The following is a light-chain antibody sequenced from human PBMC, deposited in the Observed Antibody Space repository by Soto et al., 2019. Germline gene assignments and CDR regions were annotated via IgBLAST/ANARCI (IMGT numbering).Light chain of an antibody. Sequence: EIVMTQSPATLSVSPGERAPLSCRASQSVSSSYLAWCQQKPGQAPRLLIYGESSRATGIPDRFSGSGSGTDFTLTISRLEPEDFAVYYCQQYDSWTFGQGTKVDIK. V-gene: IGKV3-20*01. J-gene: IGKJ1*01. CDR2: GES. CDR1: QSVSSSY. CDR3: QQYDSWT.